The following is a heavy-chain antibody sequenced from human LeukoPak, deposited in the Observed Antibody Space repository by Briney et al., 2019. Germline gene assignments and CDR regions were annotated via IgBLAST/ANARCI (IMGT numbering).Heavy chain of an antibody. CDR3: AREKSYYGSGSYYNSYLDY. D-gene: IGHD3-10*01. Sequence: SEILSLTCTVSGGSISSYYWCWIRQPPGKGLEWIGYIYYSGSTNYNPSLKSRVTISVDTSKNQFSLKLSSVTAADTAVYYCAREKSYYGSGSYYNSYLDYWGQGTLVTVSS. CDR1: GGSISSYY. CDR2: IYYSGST. V-gene: IGHV4-59*01. J-gene: IGHJ4*02.